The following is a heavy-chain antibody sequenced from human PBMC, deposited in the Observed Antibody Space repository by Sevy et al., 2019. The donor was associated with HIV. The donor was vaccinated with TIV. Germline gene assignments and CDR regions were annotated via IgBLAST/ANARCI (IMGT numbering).Heavy chain of an antibody. D-gene: IGHD3-16*01. CDR2: IRNKANSYTT. V-gene: IGHV3-72*01. CDR3: ARDLRSGGAHFDY. CDR1: GFTFSDHY. J-gene: IGHJ4*02. Sequence: GGYLRLSCAASGFTFSDHYMDWVRQAPGKGLEWVGRIRNKANSYTTEYAASVKGRFTISRDDSKNSLYLQMNSLKTEDTAIYYCARDLRSGGAHFDYWGQGTLVTVSS.